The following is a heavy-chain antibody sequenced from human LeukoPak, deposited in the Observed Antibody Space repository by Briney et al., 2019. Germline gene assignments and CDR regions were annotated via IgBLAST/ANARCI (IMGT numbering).Heavy chain of an antibody. CDR1: GGSVSSGSYY. CDR3: ARADIVATIGDY. J-gene: IGHJ4*02. CDR2: IYYSGST. Sequence: SETLSLTCTVSGGSVSSGSYYWGWIRQPPGKGLEWIGYIYYSGSTNYNPSLKSRVTISVDTSKNQFSLKLSSVTAADTAVYYCARADIVATIGDYWGQGTLVTVSS. D-gene: IGHD5-12*01. V-gene: IGHV4-61*01.